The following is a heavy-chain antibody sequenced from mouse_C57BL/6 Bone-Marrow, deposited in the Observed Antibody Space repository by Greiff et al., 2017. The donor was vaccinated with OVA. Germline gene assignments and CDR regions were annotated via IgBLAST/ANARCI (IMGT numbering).Heavy chain of an antibody. CDR3: ARDGSSSAWFAY. D-gene: IGHD1-1*01. CDR1: GYTFTSYW. CDR2: IDPSDSYT. V-gene: IGHV1-59*01. Sequence: QVQLQQPGAELVRPGTSVKLSCKASGYTFTSYWMHWVKQRPGQGLEWIGVIDPSDSYTNYNQKFKGTATLTVDTSSSTSYMQLSSLTSEDSAVYYCARDGSSSAWFAYWGQGTLVTVSA. J-gene: IGHJ3*01.